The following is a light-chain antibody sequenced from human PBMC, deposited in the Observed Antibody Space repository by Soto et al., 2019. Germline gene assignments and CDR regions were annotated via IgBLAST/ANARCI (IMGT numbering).Light chain of an antibody. CDR3: QKCDYLPI. CDR1: HDITSY. V-gene: IGKV1-33*01. Sequence: DIQMTQSPSSLSASVGDRVTITCQASHDITSYLNWYQHKPGKAPKLLIYDASILEAGVPSRFSGRGSGTDFTYIISSLQPEDVATYYCQKCDYLPIFGPGTTVDFK. CDR2: DAS. J-gene: IGKJ3*01.